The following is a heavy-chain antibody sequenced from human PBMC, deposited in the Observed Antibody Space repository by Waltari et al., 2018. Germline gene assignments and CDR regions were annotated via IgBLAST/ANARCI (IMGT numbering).Heavy chain of an antibody. V-gene: IGHV4-39*01. CDR3: AFSWIFGVVPPD. D-gene: IGHD3-3*01. Sequence: QLQLQEPGPGLVKPSETLSHPCTVSGGSISSSRYYWGWIRQPPGKGLEWIGSIYYSGSTYYNPSLKSRVTISVETSKNQFSLKLSSVTAADTAVYYCAFSWIFGVVPPDWGQGTLVTVSS. J-gene: IGHJ4*02. CDR1: GGSISSSRYY. CDR2: IYYSGST.